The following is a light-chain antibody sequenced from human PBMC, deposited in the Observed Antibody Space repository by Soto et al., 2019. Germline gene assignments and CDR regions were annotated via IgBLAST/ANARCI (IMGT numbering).Light chain of an antibody. V-gene: IGKV1-39*01. CDR2: GAS. CDR1: QPIVNY. CDR3: QQSYSLPGA. Sequence: DIQMTQSPSSLSASVGDRVTITCRASQPIVNYLNWYQQKPGKVPRLLVYGASTLQSGVSSRFSGSGSGTDFTLTIRNLQPEDFAYYYWQQSYSLPGAFGQGTKLE. J-gene: IGKJ2*01.